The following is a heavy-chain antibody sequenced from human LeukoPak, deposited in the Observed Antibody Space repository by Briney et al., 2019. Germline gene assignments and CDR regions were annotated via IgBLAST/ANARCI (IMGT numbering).Heavy chain of an antibody. Sequence: PGGSLRLSCAASGFTFSSYGMHWVRQAPGKGLEWVAVISYDGSNKYYADSVKGRFTISRDNSKNTLYLQMNSLRAEDTAVYYCAKVGDDTIFGVVIDSWLDPWGQGTLVTVSS. V-gene: IGHV3-30*18. CDR1: GFTFSSYG. D-gene: IGHD3-3*01. J-gene: IGHJ5*02. CDR3: AKVGDDTIFGVVIDSWLDP. CDR2: ISYDGSNK.